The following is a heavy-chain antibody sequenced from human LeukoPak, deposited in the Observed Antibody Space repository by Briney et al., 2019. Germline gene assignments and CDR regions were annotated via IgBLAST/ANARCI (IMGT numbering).Heavy chain of an antibody. V-gene: IGHV4-30-4*07. Sequence: SQTLSLTCAVSGGSISSGGYSWSWIRQPPGKGLEWIGYIYYSGSTYYNPSLKSRVTISVDTSKNQFSLKLSSVTAADTAVYYCAMGEAYYYDSSGYYGSPSHAFDIWGQGTMVTVSS. D-gene: IGHD3-22*01. CDR1: GGSISSGGYS. CDR3: AMGEAYYYDSSGYYGSPSHAFDI. J-gene: IGHJ3*02. CDR2: IYYSGST.